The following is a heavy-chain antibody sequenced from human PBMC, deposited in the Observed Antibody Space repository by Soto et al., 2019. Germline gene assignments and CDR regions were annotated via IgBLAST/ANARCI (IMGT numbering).Heavy chain of an antibody. V-gene: IGHV4-34*01. D-gene: IGHD6-6*01. CDR2: INHSGST. J-gene: IGHJ4*02. CDR3: ARGLEYSSSSGYYFDY. CDR1: GGSVNGYY. Sequence: PSETMSLTCAVYGGSVNGYYWSWIRQPPGKGLEWIGEINHSGSTNYNPSLKSRVTISVDTSKNQFSLKLSSVTAADTAVYYCARGLEYSSSSGYYFDYWGQGTLVTVSS.